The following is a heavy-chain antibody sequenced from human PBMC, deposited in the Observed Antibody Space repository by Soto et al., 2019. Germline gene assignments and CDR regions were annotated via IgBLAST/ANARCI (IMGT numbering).Heavy chain of an antibody. V-gene: IGHV4-61*01. CDR2: IYYSGST. CDR1: GGSVSSGSYY. Sequence: SETLSLTCTVSGGSVSSGSYYWSWIRQPPGKGLEWIGYIYYSGSTNYNPSLKSRVTISVDTSKNQFSLKLSSVTAADTAVYYCTRDPSMAETKYYYYGMDVWGQGTTVTVSS. D-gene: IGHD6-19*01. J-gene: IGHJ6*02. CDR3: TRDPSMAETKYYYYGMDV.